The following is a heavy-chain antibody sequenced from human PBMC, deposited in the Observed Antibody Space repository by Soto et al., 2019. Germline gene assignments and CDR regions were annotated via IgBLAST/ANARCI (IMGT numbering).Heavy chain of an antibody. D-gene: IGHD3-10*01. CDR2: ISYDGSNK. CDR3: GNSESTIGPPPFDY. V-gene: IGHV3-30*18. Sequence: QVQLVESGGGVVQPGRSLRLSCAASGFTFSSYGMHWVRQAPGKGLEWVAVISYDGSNKYYADSVKGRFTISRDNSKNALDLQMNSLRAEDTAVYYCGNSESTIGPPPFDYWGQGTLVTVSS. J-gene: IGHJ4*02. CDR1: GFTFSSYG.